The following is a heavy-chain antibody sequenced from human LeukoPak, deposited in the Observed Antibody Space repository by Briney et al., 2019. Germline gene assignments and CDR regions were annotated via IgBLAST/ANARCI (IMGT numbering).Heavy chain of an antibody. CDR3: ATRNLYFTYFDL. CDR1: GFTFSTYW. Sequence: GGSLRLSCAASGFTFSTYWMSWVRQAPGGGLEWVANIKQDGSEKYYVDSVKGRFTISKDNAKNSLYLQMNSLRAEDTAVYYCATRNLYFTYFDLWGRGTLVTVSS. J-gene: IGHJ2*01. V-gene: IGHV3-7*01. D-gene: IGHD2-8*01. CDR2: IKQDGSEK.